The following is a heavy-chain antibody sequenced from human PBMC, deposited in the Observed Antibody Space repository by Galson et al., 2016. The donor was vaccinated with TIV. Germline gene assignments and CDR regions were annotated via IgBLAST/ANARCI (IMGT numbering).Heavy chain of an antibody. Sequence: SLRLSCATSGFTFRSYGFHWVRQAPGKGLEWVAFMSDDGTEKYYGDSVRGRFPISRDNSKSTLYLQMSSLRPGDSAVYLCARVYNSFFIDYWGQGTLVTVS. CDR2: MSDDGTEK. CDR3: ARVYNSFFIDY. V-gene: IGHV3-30*03. CDR1: GFTFRSYG. D-gene: IGHD2/OR15-2a*01. J-gene: IGHJ4*02.